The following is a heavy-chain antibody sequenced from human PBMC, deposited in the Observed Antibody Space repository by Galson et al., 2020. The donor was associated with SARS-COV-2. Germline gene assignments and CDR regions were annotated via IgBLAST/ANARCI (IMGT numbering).Heavy chain of an antibody. CDR3: ACGSTVFKYYFTY. V-gene: IGHV4-59*01. Sequence: SETLSVTCPVSGDSLSNYYYTWIRQPPGKGLEWVGHIFSDGSTSYNPSLKSRATLSVDTSKNQFSLTVTSVSAADTALYFCACGSTVFKYYFTYWGQGALVTVSP. D-gene: IGHD3-10*01. CDR2: IFSDGST. CDR1: GDSLSNYY. J-gene: IGHJ4*02.